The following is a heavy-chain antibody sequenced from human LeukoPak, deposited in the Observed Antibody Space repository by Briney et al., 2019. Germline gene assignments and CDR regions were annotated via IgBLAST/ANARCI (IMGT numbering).Heavy chain of an antibody. CDR3: ARGPSIAARYDAFDI. Sequence: HGGSLRLSCAASGFTFSSYEMNWVGQAPGKGVEGVSYISISGNTISYASSVKGRFTISRDNAKTSLYLQVISLRAEDTAVYYCARGPSIAARYDAFDIGGQGTMVTVS. D-gene: IGHD6-6*01. CDR2: ISISGNTI. CDR1: GFTFSSYE. J-gene: IGHJ3*02. V-gene: IGHV3-48*03.